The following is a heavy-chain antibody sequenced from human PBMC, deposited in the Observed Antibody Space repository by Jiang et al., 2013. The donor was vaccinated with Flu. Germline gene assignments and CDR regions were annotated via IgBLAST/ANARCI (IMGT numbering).Heavy chain of an antibody. Sequence: VQLLESGGGLVQPGGSLRLSCAASGFTFRTYDMHWVRQATGKGLEWVSAFGSAGDSYYPGSVKGRFTISRENARNSLYLQMNSLRVEDTAVYYCARGGYGDQNRFFDLWGRGTLVTVSS. J-gene: IGHJ2*01. CDR1: GFTFRTYD. CDR2: FGSAGDS. D-gene: IGHD4-17*01. CDR3: ARGGYGDQNRFFDL. V-gene: IGHV3-13*01.